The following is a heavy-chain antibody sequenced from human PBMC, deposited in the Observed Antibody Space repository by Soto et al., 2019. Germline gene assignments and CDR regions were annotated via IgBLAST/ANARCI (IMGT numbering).Heavy chain of an antibody. Sequence: SETLSLTCTVSGGSVSSGSYYWTWIRQPPGKGLEWIGYIYYSGSTNYNPSLKSRVTISVDTSKNQFSLKLSSVTAADTAVYYCASSAAAEGSWFDTWGQGTLVT. CDR1: GGSVSSGSYY. CDR3: ASSAAAEGSWFDT. J-gene: IGHJ5*02. CDR2: IYYSGST. V-gene: IGHV4-61*01. D-gene: IGHD6-13*01.